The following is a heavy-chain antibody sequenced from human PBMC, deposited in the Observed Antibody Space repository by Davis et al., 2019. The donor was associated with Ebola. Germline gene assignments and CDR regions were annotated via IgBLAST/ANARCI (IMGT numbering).Heavy chain of an antibody. CDR1: GYTFTSYG. V-gene: IGHV1-69*04. D-gene: IGHD5-12*01. Sequence: SVKVSCKASGYTFTSYGISWVRQAPGQGLEWMGRIIPILGIANYAQKFQGRVTITADKSTSTAYMELSSLRSEDTAVYYCARVGNSWIYFDYWGQGTLVTVSS. CDR2: IIPILGIA. J-gene: IGHJ4*02. CDR3: ARVGNSWIYFDY.